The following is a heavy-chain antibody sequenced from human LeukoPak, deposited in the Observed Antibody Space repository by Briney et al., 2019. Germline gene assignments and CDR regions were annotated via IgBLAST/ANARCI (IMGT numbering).Heavy chain of an antibody. D-gene: IGHD6-19*01. CDR3: ARASSGMYYYFDY. Sequence: PSETLSLTRTVSGGSISSYYWNWIRQPPGKGLEWIGYIYYSGSTNYNPSLKSRVTISVDTSKNQFSLRLSSLTAADTAVYYCARASSGMYYYFDYWGQGTLVTVSS. J-gene: IGHJ4*02. V-gene: IGHV4-59*12. CDR2: IYYSGST. CDR1: GGSISSYY.